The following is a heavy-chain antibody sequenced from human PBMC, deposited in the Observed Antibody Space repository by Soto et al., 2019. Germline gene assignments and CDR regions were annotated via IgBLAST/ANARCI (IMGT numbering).Heavy chain of an antibody. CDR2: IKSKTDGGTT. V-gene: IGHV3-15*01. Sequence: PGGSLRLSCAASGFTFSNAWMSWVRQAPGKGLEWVGRIKSKTDGGTTDYAAPVKGRFTISRDDSKNTLYLQMNSLKTEDTAVYYCTTAAIVVVPAAGVYYHYGMDVWGQGTTVTVSS. CDR1: GFTFSNAW. J-gene: IGHJ6*02. D-gene: IGHD2-2*01. CDR3: TTAAIVVVPAAGVYYHYGMDV.